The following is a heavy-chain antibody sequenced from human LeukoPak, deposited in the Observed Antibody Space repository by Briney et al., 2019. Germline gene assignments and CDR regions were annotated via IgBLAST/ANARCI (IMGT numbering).Heavy chain of an antibody. Sequence: SSETLSLTCAVYGVSFSGYYWSWIRQPPGKGLEWIGYIYKPSLKSRVTISVDTSKNQFSLKLSSVTAADTAVYYCARGGYYGSGNDFRFDPWGQGTLVTVSS. CDR2: I. J-gene: IGHJ5*02. D-gene: IGHD3-10*01. CDR1: GVSFSGYY. CDR3: ARGGYYGSGNDFRFDP. V-gene: IGHV4-34*01.